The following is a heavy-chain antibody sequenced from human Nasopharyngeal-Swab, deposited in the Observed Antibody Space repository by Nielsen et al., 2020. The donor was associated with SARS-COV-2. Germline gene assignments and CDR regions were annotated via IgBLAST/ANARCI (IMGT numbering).Heavy chain of an antibody. J-gene: IGHJ4*02. D-gene: IGHD5-12*01. CDR3: AREGEGSGYN. Sequence: WIRQPPGKGLEWIGYIYYSGSTYYNPSLKSRVTISVDTSKNQFSLKLSSVTAADTAVYYCAREGEGSGYNWGQGTLGTVSS. V-gene: IGHV4-30-4*01. CDR2: IYYSGST.